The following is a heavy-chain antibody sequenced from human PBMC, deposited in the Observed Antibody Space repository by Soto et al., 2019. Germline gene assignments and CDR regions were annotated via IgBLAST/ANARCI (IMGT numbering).Heavy chain of an antibody. V-gene: IGHV4-30-4*01. CDR3: ARAVVVAHIDY. CDR2: IFYCGST. D-gene: IGHD2-15*01. CDR1: GGSISSGDYY. Sequence: SETLSLTCTVSGGSISSGDYYWSWIRQPPGKGLEWIVYIFYCGSTYYNPSLKSRVTISVDTSKNQFSLKLSSVIAADTAVYYCARAVVVAHIDYWGQGTLVTVSS. J-gene: IGHJ4*02.